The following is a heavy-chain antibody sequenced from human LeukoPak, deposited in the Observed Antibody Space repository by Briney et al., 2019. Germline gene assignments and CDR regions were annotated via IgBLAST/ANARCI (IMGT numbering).Heavy chain of an antibody. J-gene: IGHJ5*02. Sequence: GGSLRLSCAASGFTFSNYWMTWVRQAPGKGLEWVANIKYDGSEQYYVVSVKGRFTISRDNAKNSLYLQMNSLRAEDTALYYCARGIATGIDFFDPWGQGTLVTVSS. D-gene: IGHD6-13*01. V-gene: IGHV3-7*01. CDR1: GFTFSNYW. CDR3: ARGIATGIDFFDP. CDR2: IKYDGSEQ.